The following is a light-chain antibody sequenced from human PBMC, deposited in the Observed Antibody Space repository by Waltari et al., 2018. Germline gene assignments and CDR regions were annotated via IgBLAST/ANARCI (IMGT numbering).Light chain of an antibody. V-gene: IGKV3-20*01. CDR2: AAS. CDR3: QNHERLPAT. CDR1: QGIGKY. J-gene: IGKJ1*01. Sequence: CRASQGIGKYLGLYQQRPGQAPRLLIYAASTRSTGIPDRFSGSGYGTDFSLTISRLEPEDFAVYYCQNHERLPATFGQGTKVEIK.